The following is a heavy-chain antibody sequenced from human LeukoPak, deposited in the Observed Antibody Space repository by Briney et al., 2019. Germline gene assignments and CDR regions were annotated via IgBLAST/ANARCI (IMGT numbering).Heavy chain of an antibody. V-gene: IGHV3-11*01. CDR2: ISSSGSTI. D-gene: IGHD3-9*01. Sequence: GGSLRLSCAASGFTFSDYYMSWIRQAPGKGLEWVSYISSSGSTIYYADSVKGRFTISRDNAKNSLYLQMNSLRAEDTAVYYCASAVLRYFPFDPWGQGTLVTVSS. J-gene: IGHJ5*02. CDR3: ASAVLRYFPFDP. CDR1: GFTFSDYY.